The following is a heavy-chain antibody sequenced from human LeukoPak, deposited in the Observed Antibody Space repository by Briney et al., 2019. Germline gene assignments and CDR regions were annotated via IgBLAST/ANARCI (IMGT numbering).Heavy chain of an antibody. V-gene: IGHV3-33*06. CDR1: GFIFSSYG. D-gene: IGHD3-16*02. Sequence: GGSLRLSCAASGFIFSSYGMHWGHQAPGKGVEWVAVLWYDGSNKYYADSVKGRFTISRENSKNTLYLQMNSLRAEDTAVYYCAKLSDLNAFDIWGEGTMVTVSS. CDR3: AKLSDLNAFDI. CDR2: LWYDGSNK. J-gene: IGHJ3*02.